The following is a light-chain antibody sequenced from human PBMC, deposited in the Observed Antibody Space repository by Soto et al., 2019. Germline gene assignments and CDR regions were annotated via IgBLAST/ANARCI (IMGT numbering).Light chain of an antibody. CDR2: GAS. Sequence: EIVFTQSPCTLSLSPGERATLSCRASQSVSSNLAWYQQKPGQAPRLLIYGASTRATGIPARFSGSGSGTEFTLTISSLQSEDFAVYYCQQYNNWPLTFGGGTKVDIK. J-gene: IGKJ4*01. CDR3: QQYNNWPLT. V-gene: IGKV3-15*01. CDR1: QSVSSN.